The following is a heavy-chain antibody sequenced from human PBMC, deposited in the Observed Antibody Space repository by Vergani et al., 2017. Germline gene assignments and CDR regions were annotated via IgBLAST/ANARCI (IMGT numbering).Heavy chain of an antibody. CDR1: GFTFSSYG. J-gene: IGHJ3*02. D-gene: IGHD3-10*01. CDR2: IRYDGSNK. V-gene: IGHV3-30*02. Sequence: QVQLVESGGGVVQPGRSLRLSCAASGFTFSSYGMHWVRQAPGKGLEWVAFIRYDGSNKYYADSVKGRFTISRDNSKNTLYLQMNSLRAEDTAVYYCAKRDAGFAFDIWGQGTMVTASS. CDR3: AKRDAGFAFDI.